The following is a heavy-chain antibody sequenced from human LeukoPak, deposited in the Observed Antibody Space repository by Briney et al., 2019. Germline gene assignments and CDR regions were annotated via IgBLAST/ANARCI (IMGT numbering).Heavy chain of an antibody. V-gene: IGHV3-30*02. CDR1: GFIFSDYN. CDR3: ARDSAYAFHI. D-gene: IGHD2-2*01. CDR2: IPYDDSTK. Sequence: GGSLRLSCKASGFIFSDYNMHWVRQTPGKGLEWVAFIPYDDSTKSYADTVKGRFTISRDNSKKTLFLQMNSLSGDDTAVYYCARDSAYAFHIWGHGTKVTVSS. J-gene: IGHJ3*02.